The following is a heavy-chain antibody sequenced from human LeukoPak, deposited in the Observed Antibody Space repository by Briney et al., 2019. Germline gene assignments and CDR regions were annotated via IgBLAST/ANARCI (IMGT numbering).Heavy chain of an antibody. CDR2: ITGDCKYI. Sequence: GGSLRLSCAASGFIFKTYTMTWVRQAPGKGLEWVSSITGDCKYITYADSVKGRFTISRDNAKNSLYLQVASLRGDDTATYYCAREGNDYYYDQWGQGTLVTVSS. V-gene: IGHV3-21*01. CDR1: GFIFKTYT. J-gene: IGHJ4*02. D-gene: IGHD3-16*01. CDR3: AREGNDYYYDQ.